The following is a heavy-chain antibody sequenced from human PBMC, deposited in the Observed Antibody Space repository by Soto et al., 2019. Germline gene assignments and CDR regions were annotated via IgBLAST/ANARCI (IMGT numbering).Heavy chain of an antibody. CDR1: GGSISSGGYY. Sequence: QVQLQESGPGLVKPSQTLSLTCTVSGGSISSGGYYWSWIRQHPGKGLEWIGYIYYSGSTYYNPSLKSRVTISVDTSKNQFSLQLSSVTAADTAVYYCARLGSPGEWYYFDYWGQGTLVTASS. D-gene: IGHD3-3*01. CDR2: IYYSGST. J-gene: IGHJ4*02. V-gene: IGHV4-31*03. CDR3: ARLGSPGEWYYFDY.